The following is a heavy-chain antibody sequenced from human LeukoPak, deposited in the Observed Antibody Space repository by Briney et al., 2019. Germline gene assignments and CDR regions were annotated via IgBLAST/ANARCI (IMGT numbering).Heavy chain of an antibody. D-gene: IGHD3-16*02. CDR3: ARAIYHLDY. CDR1: GFSFSDE. CDR2: ISDDGSTI. J-gene: IGHJ4*02. V-gene: IGHV3-48*03. Sequence: GGSLRLSCTASGFSFSDEMDWVRQAPGKGLEWVSYISDDGSTIYYAGSVKGRFTISRDNAKNSLYLQMNSLRAEDTAVYYCARAIYHLDYWGQGALVTVSS.